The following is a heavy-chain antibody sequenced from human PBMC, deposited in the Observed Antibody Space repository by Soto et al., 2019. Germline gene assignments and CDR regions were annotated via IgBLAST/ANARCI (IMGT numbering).Heavy chain of an antibody. CDR2: ISESGST. V-gene: IGHV4-34*01. Sequence: QVQLQQWGAGPVKPSETLSLSCAVYGQSFSGHSWAWIRQPPGKGLEWIGEISESGSTYYNPSLKSRVTISTDTSKNQFSLKLSSVTAADTAAYFCARGSGIVALPGELEDVNYDFWGQGTLVNVSS. CDR3: ARGSGIVALPGELEDVNYDF. J-gene: IGHJ4*02. D-gene: IGHD1-1*01. CDR1: GQSFSGHS.